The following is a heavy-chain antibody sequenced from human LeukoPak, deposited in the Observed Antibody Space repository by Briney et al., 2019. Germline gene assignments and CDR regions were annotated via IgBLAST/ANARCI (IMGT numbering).Heavy chain of an antibody. D-gene: IGHD3-10*01. J-gene: IGHJ5*02. CDR3: ARSGGYWFDP. V-gene: IGHV4-34*01. CDR2: INHSGST. CDR1: GGSFSGYY. Sequence: SETLSLTCAVYGGSFSGYYWSWIRQPPGKGLEWIGEINHSGSTNYNPSLKSRVTISVDTSKNQFSLKLSSVTAADTAVYYCARSGGYWFDPWGQGTLVTISS.